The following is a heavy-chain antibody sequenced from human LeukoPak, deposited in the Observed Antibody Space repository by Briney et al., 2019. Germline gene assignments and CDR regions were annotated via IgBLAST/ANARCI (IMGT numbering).Heavy chain of an antibody. V-gene: IGHV3-21*01. Sequence: GGSLRLSCAASGFTFSSYPLNWVRQAPGKGLEWVSSISSSSSYIYYADSVKGRFTISRDNAKNSLYLQMNSLRAEDTAVYYCARDLQSSGWYSDWGQGTLVTVSS. CDR1: GFTFSSYP. J-gene: IGHJ4*02. CDR3: ARDLQSSGWYSD. CDR2: ISSSSSYI. D-gene: IGHD6-19*01.